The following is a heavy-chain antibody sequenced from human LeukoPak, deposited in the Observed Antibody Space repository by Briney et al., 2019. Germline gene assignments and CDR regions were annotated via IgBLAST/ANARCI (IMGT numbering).Heavy chain of an antibody. CDR2: ISYDGSVE. CDR1: GFTFSNYA. D-gene: IGHD6-13*01. Sequence: GRSLRLSCAASGFTFSNYAMHWVRQAPGKGLEWVALISYDGSVEKNAASVKGRFTISRDNSKNTLYLQMNSLTNDATAIHCCARFLGSSWDSPLDSWGQGTLVPVSS. V-gene: IGHV3-30*04. CDR3: ARFLGSSWDSPLDS. J-gene: IGHJ4*02.